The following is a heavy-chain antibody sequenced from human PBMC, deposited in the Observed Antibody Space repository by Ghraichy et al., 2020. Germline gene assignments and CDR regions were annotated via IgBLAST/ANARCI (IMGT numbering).Heavy chain of an antibody. CDR1: GFTFNNAW. V-gene: IGHV3-15*01. CDR3: IHGSGYLDY. D-gene: IGHD3-10*01. Sequence: GGSLRLSCAASGFTFNNAWMTWVRQSPGKGLEWVGLLKGRTFGETTDYSAPVKGRFTISRDDSTDTLYLQMNSLQTDDTAVYYCIHGSGYLDYWGQGTLVTVPS. J-gene: IGHJ4*02. CDR2: LKGRTFGETT.